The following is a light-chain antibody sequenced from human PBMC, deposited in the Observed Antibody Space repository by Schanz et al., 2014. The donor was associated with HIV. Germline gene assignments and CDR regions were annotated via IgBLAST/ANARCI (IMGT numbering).Light chain of an antibody. CDR2: EVT. J-gene: IGLJ1*01. CDR3: CSYAGTYTRYV. Sequence: QSALTQPASVSGSPGQSITISCTGTSSDVGGYNYVSWYQQHPGKAPKLMIYEVTKRPSGVPARFSGSKSGNTASLTISALQAEDEADYFCCSYAGTYTRYVFGTGTKLTVL. CDR1: SSDVGGYNY. V-gene: IGLV2-11*01.